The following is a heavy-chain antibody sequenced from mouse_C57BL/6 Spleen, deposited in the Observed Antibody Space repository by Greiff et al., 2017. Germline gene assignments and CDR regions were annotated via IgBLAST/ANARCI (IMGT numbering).Heavy chain of an antibody. V-gene: IGHV1-64*01. J-gene: IGHJ4*01. CDR2: IHPNSGST. CDR1: GYTFTSYW. D-gene: IGHD1-2*01. Sequence: QVQLQQPGAELVKPGASVKLSCKASGYTFTSYWMHWVKQRPGQGLEWIGMIHPNSGSTNYNEKFKGKDTLTVDKSSSTAYMQLSSLTSEDSAVXCGGRWDYYGRDSAMDYWGQGTSVTVSS. CDR3: GRWDYYGRDSAMDY.